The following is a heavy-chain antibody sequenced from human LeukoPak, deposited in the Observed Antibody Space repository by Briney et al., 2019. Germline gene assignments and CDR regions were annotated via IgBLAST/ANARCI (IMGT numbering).Heavy chain of an antibody. CDR3: ARAGGYGDYPRGRYGMDV. J-gene: IGHJ6*02. CDR2: INHSGST. D-gene: IGHD4-17*01. CDR1: GGSFSGYY. Sequence: SETLSLTCAVYGGSFSGYYWSWIRQPPGKGLEWIGEINHSGSTNYNPSLKSRVTISVDTSKNQFSLKLSSVTAADTAVYYCARAGGYGDYPRGRYGMDVWGQGTTVTVSS. V-gene: IGHV4-34*01.